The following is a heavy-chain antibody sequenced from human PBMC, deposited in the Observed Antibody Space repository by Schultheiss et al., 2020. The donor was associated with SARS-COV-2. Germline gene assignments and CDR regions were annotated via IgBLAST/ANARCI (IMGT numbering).Heavy chain of an antibody. D-gene: IGHD3-16*02. CDR1: GFTFSSYE. CDR3: ARGLGITFGGVIAYDAFDI. Sequence: GGSLRLSCAASGFTFSSYEMNWVRQAPGKGLEWVSYISSSGSTIYYADSVKGRFTISRDNAKNSLSLQMNSLRAEDTAVYYCARGLGITFGGVIAYDAFDIWGQGTMVTVSS. J-gene: IGHJ3*02. CDR2: ISSSGSTI. V-gene: IGHV3-48*03.